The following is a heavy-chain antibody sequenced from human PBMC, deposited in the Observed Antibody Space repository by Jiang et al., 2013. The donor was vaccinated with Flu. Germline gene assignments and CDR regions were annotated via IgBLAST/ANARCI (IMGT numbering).Heavy chain of an antibody. J-gene: IGHJ3*02. D-gene: IGHD6-19*01. CDR3: AVPQAVAGTTEGAFDI. V-gene: IGHV5-51*01. CDR1: GYSFTSYW. CDR2: IYPGDSDT. Sequence: VQLVESGAEVKKPGESLKISCKGSGYSFTSYWIGWVRQMPGKGLEWMGIIYPGDSDTRYSPSFQGQVTISADKSISTAYLQWSSLKASDTAMYYCAVPQAVAGTTEGAFDIWGQGTMVTVSS.